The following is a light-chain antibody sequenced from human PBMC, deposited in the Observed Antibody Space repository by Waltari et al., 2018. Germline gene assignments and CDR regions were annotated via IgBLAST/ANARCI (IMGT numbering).Light chain of an antibody. CDR2: DAS. J-gene: IGKJ4*01. CDR1: QSVSSN. Sequence: EIVLTQSPATPFLSPGERATLSCRASQSVSSNLAWYQQKPGQAPRLLVYDASNRATGVPARFSGSGSGTDFTLIISSLEPEDFAVYYCQHRHNWPLAFGGGTKVEIK. V-gene: IGKV3-11*01. CDR3: QHRHNWPLA.